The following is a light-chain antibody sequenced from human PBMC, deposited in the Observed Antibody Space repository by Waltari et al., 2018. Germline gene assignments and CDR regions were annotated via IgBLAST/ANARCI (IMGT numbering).Light chain of an antibody. CDR2: QDS. Sequence: SYDLTQPPSVSVSPGQTATISCSGDKLGEKYACWYQQKPGQAPVLVIHQDSRRPSGIPERFSGSNSGNTATLTIRRTQVMDEADYYCQAWDRNTDVVFGGGTKLTVL. CDR1: KLGEKY. J-gene: IGLJ2*01. V-gene: IGLV3-1*01. CDR3: QAWDRNTDVV.